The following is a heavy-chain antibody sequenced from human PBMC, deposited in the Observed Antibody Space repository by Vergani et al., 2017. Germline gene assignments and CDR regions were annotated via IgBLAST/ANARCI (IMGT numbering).Heavy chain of an antibody. CDR3: AKDFYGSVYYYYSSGEYNWFDP. V-gene: IGHV3-30*18. CDR1: GFTFSSYG. CDR2: ISYDGSNK. J-gene: IGHJ5*02. Sequence: QVQLVESGGGVVQPGRSLRLSCAASGFTFSSYGMHWVRQAPGKGLEWVAVISYDGSNKYYADSVKGRFTISRDNSKNTLYLQMNSLRAEDTAVYYCAKDFYGSVYYYYSSGEYNWFDPWGQGTLVTVSS. D-gene: IGHD3-22*01.